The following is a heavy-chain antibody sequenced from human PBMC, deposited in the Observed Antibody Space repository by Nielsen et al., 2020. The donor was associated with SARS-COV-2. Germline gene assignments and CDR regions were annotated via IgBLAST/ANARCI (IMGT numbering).Heavy chain of an antibody. CDR1: GFTFSSYA. CDR2: ISGSGGST. Sequence: GESLKISCAASGFTFSSYAMSWVRQAPGKGLEWVSAISGSGGSTYYADSVKGRFTISRDNSKNTLYLQMNSLRAEDTAVYYCAKDRRSSSWYGFEAFDIWGQGTMVTVSS. CDR3: AKDRRSSSWYGFEAFDI. D-gene: IGHD6-13*01. J-gene: IGHJ3*02. V-gene: IGHV3-23*01.